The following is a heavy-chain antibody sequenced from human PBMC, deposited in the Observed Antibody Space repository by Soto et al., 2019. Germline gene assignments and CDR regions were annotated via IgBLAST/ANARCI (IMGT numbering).Heavy chain of an antibody. CDR2: IYPGDSDT. D-gene: IGHD2-8*01. V-gene: IGHV5-51*01. Sequence: GEPTAIPRHGAGYTVTNYCIVWLRHLPVKFLDWMGIIYPGDSDTRYSPSFQGQVTISADKSISTAYLQWSSLKASDTAMYYCARVNRVLMVYASPYYFDYWGQGTMVTGS. J-gene: IGHJ4*02. CDR1: GYTVTNYC. CDR3: ARVNRVLMVYASPYYFDY.